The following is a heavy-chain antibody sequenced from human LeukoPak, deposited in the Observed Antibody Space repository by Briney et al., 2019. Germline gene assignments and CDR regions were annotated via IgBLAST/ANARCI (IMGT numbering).Heavy chain of an antibody. CDR1: GRSVSSSSYY. D-gene: IGHD4-17*01. V-gene: IGHV4-39*01. Sequence: SETLSLTCSVSGRSVSSSSYYWGWIRQPPGKGLEWMGTVYYSGTTYSNPSLKSRVTISVDTSKNQFSLKLRSVTAADTAVYYCAKQSYGDHEYYYYMGVWGKGTTVIVSS. J-gene: IGHJ6*03. CDR3: AKQSYGDHEYYYYMGV. CDR2: VYYSGTT.